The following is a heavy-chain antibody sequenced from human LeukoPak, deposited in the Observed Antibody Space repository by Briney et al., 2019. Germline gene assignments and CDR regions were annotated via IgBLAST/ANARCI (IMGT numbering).Heavy chain of an antibody. CDR1: GYTFTSYG. V-gene: IGHV1-18*01. CDR3: ARDIRYFDWLLGAFDI. D-gene: IGHD3-9*01. CDR2: ISAYNGNT. J-gene: IGHJ3*02. Sequence: ASVKVSCKASGYTFTSYGISWVRQAPGQGLEWIGWISAYNGNTNYAQKLQGRVTMTADTSTSTAYMELRSLRSDDTAVYYCARDIRYFDWLLGAFDIWGQGTMVTVSS.